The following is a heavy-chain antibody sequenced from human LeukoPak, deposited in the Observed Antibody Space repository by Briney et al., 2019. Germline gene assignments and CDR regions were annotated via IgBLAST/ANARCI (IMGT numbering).Heavy chain of an antibody. CDR2: IYYSGST. V-gene: IGHV4-39*07. CDR3: AREREGVHVDIVATIET. D-gene: IGHD5-12*01. J-gene: IGHJ5*02. CDR1: GGSISISSYY. Sequence: SETLSLTCSVSGGSISISSYYWGWIRQPPGKGLEWIGNIYYSGSTNYNPSLKSRVTMSVDTSKNQFSLKLSSVTAADTAVYYCAREREGVHVDIVATIETWGQGTLVTVSS.